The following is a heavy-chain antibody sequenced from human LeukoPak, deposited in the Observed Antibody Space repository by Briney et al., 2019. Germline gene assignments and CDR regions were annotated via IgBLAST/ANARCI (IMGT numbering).Heavy chain of an antibody. V-gene: IGHV1-2*02. CDR2: INPNHGDT. CDR3: ARSPHILTGENFDY. CDR1: GYTFTGYY. Sequence: ASVKVSCKASGYTFTGYYMHWVRQAPGQGLEWMGWINPNHGDTNYEQKFQDRVSMTRDTSISTAYMHLSRLRSADTAVYYCARSPHILTGENFDYWGQGTLLTVSS. J-gene: IGHJ4*02. D-gene: IGHD3-9*01.